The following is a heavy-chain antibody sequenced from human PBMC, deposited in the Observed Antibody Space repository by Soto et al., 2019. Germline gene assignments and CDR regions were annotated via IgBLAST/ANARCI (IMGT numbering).Heavy chain of an antibody. CDR2: ISGSGGST. V-gene: IGHV3-23*01. Sequence: EVQLLESGGGLVQPGGSLRLSCAASGLTFSSYAMSWVRQDPGKGLEWVSAISGSGGSTYYADSVKGRFTISRDNSKNTLYLQMNSLRDENTAVYYCAKGANNWKGHAFDIWGQGTMVTVSS. CDR1: GLTFSSYA. D-gene: IGHD1-20*01. CDR3: AKGANNWKGHAFDI. J-gene: IGHJ3*02.